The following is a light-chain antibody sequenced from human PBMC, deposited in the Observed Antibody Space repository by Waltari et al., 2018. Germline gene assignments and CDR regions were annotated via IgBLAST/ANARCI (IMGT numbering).Light chain of an antibody. CDR1: QGISSW. V-gene: IGKV1-12*01. CDR3: QQYNSAPPT. J-gene: IGKJ1*01. Sequence: DIQMTQSPSSLSASVGDRVTITCRASQGISSWLAWYQQQPGKAPKLLIYKASSLQSGVPSGFSGSGSGTDFTLTISSLQPEDCATYYCQQYNSAPPTFGQGSKVEIK. CDR2: KAS.